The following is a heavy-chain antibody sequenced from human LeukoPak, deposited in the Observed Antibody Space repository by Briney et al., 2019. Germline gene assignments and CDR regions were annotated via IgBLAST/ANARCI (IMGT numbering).Heavy chain of an antibody. J-gene: IGHJ4*02. D-gene: IGHD3-22*01. V-gene: IGHV4-34*01. CDR2: INHRGST. CDR3: ARHIIQSGSYFDY. Sequence: KPSETLSLTCAVYGGSFTDYYWSWIRQPPGKGLEWIGEINHRGSTNYNSSLKSRVTISVDRSKNQFSLKLNSVTAADTAVYYCARHIIQSGSYFDYWGQGTLVTVSS. CDR1: GGSFTDYY.